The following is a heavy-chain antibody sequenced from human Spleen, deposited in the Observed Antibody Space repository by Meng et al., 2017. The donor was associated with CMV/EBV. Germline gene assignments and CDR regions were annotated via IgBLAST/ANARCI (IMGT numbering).Heavy chain of an antibody. CDR3: ARVGDWGSYLEF. CDR2: IYHTGRT. CDR1: GVSLTGSNW. V-gene: IGHV4-4*01. Sequence: CSVSGVSLTGSNWWSWVRQAPGEGLEWIGEIYHTGRTNYNPSLESRLAMSVDKSKNEFSLTVTSLTAADTAVYFCARVGDWGSYLEFWGQGALVTVSS. J-gene: IGHJ4*02. D-gene: IGHD3-16*02.